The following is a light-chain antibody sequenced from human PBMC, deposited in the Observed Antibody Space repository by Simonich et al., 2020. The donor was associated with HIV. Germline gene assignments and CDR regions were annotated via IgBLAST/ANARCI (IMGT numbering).Light chain of an antibody. J-gene: IGKJ2*01. CDR1: QSVFYSSNNNNY. V-gene: IGKV4-1*01. CDR2: WAS. Sequence: DIVMTQSPDSLAVSLGERATINCKSSQSVFYSSNNNNYLAWYQHKTGQPPKLLIYWASTRESGVPDRFSGSGSGTDFTLTISSLQAEDLAVYYCQQYYDTPYTFGQGTKLEIK. CDR3: QQYYDTPYT.